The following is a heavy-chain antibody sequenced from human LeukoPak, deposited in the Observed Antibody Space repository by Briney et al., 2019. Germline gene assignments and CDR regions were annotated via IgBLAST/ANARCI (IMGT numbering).Heavy chain of an antibody. CDR1: GGSISSYY. CDR3: ARGLDYDSSGYYYPGWFDP. D-gene: IGHD3-22*01. CDR2: IYTSGST. J-gene: IGHJ5*02. Sequence: SETLSLTCTVSGGSISSYYWSWIRQPPGKGLEWIGYIYTSGSTNYNPSLKSRVTISVDTSKNQFSLKLSSVTAADTAVYYCARGLDYDSSGYYYPGWFDPWGQGTLVTVSS. V-gene: IGHV4-4*09.